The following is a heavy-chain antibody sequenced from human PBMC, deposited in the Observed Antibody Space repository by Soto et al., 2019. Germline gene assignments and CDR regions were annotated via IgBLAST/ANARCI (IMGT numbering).Heavy chain of an antibody. CDR1: GGSISNFH. CDR3: ALGGYNYGRPFDF. D-gene: IGHD5-18*01. Sequence: SETLSLTCNVSGGSISNFHLSWIRQPPGKGLEWIGYIYYSGNYYNPSLASRVSMSLDKSKNQFSLHLKSVTAADTALYFCALGGYNYGRPFDFWGQGTRVTVSS. V-gene: IGHV4-59*01. J-gene: IGHJ4*02. CDR2: IYYSGN.